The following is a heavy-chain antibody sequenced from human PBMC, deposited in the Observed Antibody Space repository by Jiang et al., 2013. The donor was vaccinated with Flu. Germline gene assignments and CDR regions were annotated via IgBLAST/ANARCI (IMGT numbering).Heavy chain of an antibody. CDR2: ISYDGSNK. CDR1: YA. J-gene: IGHJ4*02. V-gene: IGHV3-30-3*01. CDR3: ARVLIFDGEKYYYDSSGWFDY. D-gene: IGHD3-22*01. Sequence: YAMHWVRQAPGKGLEWVAVISYDGSNKYYADSVKGRFTISRDNSKNTLYLQMNSLRAEDTAVYYCARVLIFDGEKYYYDSSGWFDYWGQGTLVTVSS.